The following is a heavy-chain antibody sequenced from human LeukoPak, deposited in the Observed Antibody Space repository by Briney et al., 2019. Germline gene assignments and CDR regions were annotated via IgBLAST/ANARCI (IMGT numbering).Heavy chain of an antibody. V-gene: IGHV3-74*01. Sequence: PGGSLRLSCAASGFTFDDYPMHWVRQAPGKGLEWVSRINSDGSTTNYADSVKGRFTISRDNAKNTLYLQMNSLRADDTAVYYCARSRWLDAFVYWGQGTLVTVSS. D-gene: IGHD6-19*01. J-gene: IGHJ4*02. CDR2: INSDGSTT. CDR1: GFTFDDYP. CDR3: ARSRWLDAFVY.